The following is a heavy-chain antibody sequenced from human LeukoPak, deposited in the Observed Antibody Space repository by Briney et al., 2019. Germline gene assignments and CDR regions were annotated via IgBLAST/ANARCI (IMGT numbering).Heavy chain of an antibody. CDR1: GCGFTSYW. J-gene: IGHJ3*02. D-gene: IGHD5-18*01. Sequence: GEAIQIFTRATGCGFTSYWIGRGRRLPGKGREGMGGIYPDDSDTNYSPTFQGQVTISAAKSITTAYLQWSSLKASDTAMYYCARPRAYSYVSDAFDIWGQGTMVTVSS. V-gene: IGHV5-51*01. CDR2: IYPDDSDT. CDR3: ARPRAYSYVSDAFDI.